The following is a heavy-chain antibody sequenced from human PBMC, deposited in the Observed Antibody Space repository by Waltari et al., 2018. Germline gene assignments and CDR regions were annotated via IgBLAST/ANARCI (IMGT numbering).Heavy chain of an antibody. CDR1: GFTFSSYN. CDR2: ISSTSSYT. V-gene: IGHV3-21*02. Sequence: EVQLVESGGGLVKPGGSLRLSCEASGFTFSSYNMNWVRQAPGRVLEWVSLISSTSSYTHQADSVKGRFTISRDNAKNSLYLQMNSLRAEDTAMYYCATGGWGFFLDHWGQGALVTVSS. CDR3: ATGGWGFFLDH. D-gene: IGHD7-27*01. J-gene: IGHJ4*02.